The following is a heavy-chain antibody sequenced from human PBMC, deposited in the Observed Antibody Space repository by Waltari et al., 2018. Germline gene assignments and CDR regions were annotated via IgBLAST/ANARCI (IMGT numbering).Heavy chain of an antibody. V-gene: IGHV1-69*05. J-gene: IGHJ6*03. D-gene: IGHD1-26*01. CDR2: IIPIFGTA. Sequence: QVQLVQSGAEVKKPGSSVKVSCKASGGTFSSYAISWVRQAPGQGLEWMGGIIPIFGTANYAQKFQGRGTITTDESTRTAYMELSSLRSEDTAVYYCARVVGATDMNYYYYYYMDVWGKGTTVTVSS. CDR3: ARVVGATDMNYYYYYYMDV. CDR1: GGTFSSYA.